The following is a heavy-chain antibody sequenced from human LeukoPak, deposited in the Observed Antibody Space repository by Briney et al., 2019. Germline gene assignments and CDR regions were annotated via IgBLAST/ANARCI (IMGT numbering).Heavy chain of an antibody. V-gene: IGHV3-23*01. J-gene: IGHJ4*02. D-gene: IGHD1-26*01. Sequence: GGSLRLSCAASGFTFSTYAMTWVRQALGQGLEWVSSITGNGEKTYYADSVKGRFTISRDNSKNTLYLQMNSLRADDTAVYHCARDSGSYLQPTDYWGQGTLVTVSS. CDR1: GFTFSTYA. CDR2: ITGNGEKT. CDR3: ARDSGSYLQPTDY.